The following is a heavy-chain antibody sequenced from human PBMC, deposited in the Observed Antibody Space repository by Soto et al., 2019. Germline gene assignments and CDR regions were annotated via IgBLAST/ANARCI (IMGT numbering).Heavy chain of an antibody. D-gene: IGHD6-6*01. CDR3: ARFRASSYSSSSPGFDY. V-gene: IGHV1-69*13. CDR1: GGTFSSYA. CDR2: IIPIFGTA. Sequence: SVKVSCKASGGTFSSYAISWVRQAPGQGLEWMGGIIPIFGTANYAQKFQGRVTITADESTSTAYMELSSLRSEDTAVYYCARFRASSYSSSSPGFDYWGQGTLVTVSS. J-gene: IGHJ4*02.